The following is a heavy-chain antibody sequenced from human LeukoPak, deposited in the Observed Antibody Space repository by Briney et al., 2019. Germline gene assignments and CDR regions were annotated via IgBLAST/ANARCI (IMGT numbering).Heavy chain of an antibody. CDR3: AKESGKFDY. V-gene: IGHV3-43*02. Sequence: GGSLRLSCVASGLNFDDSAMHWVRQAPGKGLEWVSLISADGGSTFSADSVKGRFSISRDNSKNSLYLQMNSLRSEDTAMYYCAKESGKFDYWGQGTLVAASS. J-gene: IGHJ4*02. CDR2: ISADGGST. CDR1: GLNFDDSA.